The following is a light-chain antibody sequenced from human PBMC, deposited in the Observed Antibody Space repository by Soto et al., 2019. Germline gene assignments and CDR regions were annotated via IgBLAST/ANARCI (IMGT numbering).Light chain of an antibody. V-gene: IGKV3-15*01. J-gene: IGKJ4*01. CDR3: QQCRNWPLT. Sequence: EIVMTQSPATLSVSPGEGATLSCKASQNVYNNLAWYQQRPGQPPRLLIYDASTRATGISARFSGSGYGTEFTLAISSQQSEDLAVYFCQQCRNWPLTFGGGTKVEIK. CDR2: DAS. CDR1: QNVYNN.